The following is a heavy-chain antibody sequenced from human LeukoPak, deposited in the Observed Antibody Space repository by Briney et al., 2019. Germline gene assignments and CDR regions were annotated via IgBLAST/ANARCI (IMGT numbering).Heavy chain of an antibody. CDR2: ISAYNGNT. CDR1: GYTFTSYG. J-gene: IGHJ4*02. V-gene: IGHV1-18*01. Sequence: ASVKVSCKASGYTFTSYGISWVRQAPGQGLEWMGWISAYNGNTNCAQKLQGRVTMTTDTSTSTAYMELSSLRSEDTAVYYCARNAYCGGDCYTQFYFDYWGQGTLVTVSS. D-gene: IGHD2-21*02. CDR3: ARNAYCGGDCYTQFYFDY.